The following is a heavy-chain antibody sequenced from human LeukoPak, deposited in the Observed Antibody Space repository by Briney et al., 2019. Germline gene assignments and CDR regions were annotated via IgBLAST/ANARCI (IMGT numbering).Heavy chain of an antibody. CDR2: INDYSGNT. J-gene: IGHJ6*02. CDR1: GGSFTDYF. Sequence: SETLSLTCDVFGGSFTDYFWTWIRQSPGKGLEWIGEINDYSGNTNYNLSLNSRVSISLEKSKNQFSLELRSVTAADTAVYYCARGRIAKIVVVHSFQYGMDVWGQGTTVTVSS. CDR3: ARGRIAKIVVVHSFQYGMDV. V-gene: IGHV4-34*01. D-gene: IGHD3-22*01.